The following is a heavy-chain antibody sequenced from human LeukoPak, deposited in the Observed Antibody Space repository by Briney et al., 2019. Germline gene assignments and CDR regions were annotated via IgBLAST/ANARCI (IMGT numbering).Heavy chain of an antibody. CDR2: ISSSGSTI. J-gene: IGHJ5*02. Sequence: GGSLRLSCAASGFTFGDYYMGWIRQAPGKGLEWVSYISSSGSTILYPDSVKGRFTISRDNAKNSLYLQMDSLRAEDTAVYYCARDFVVASFDPWGQGTLVTVSS. V-gene: IGHV3-11*04. D-gene: IGHD2-2*01. CDR3: ARDFVVASFDP. CDR1: GFTFGDYY.